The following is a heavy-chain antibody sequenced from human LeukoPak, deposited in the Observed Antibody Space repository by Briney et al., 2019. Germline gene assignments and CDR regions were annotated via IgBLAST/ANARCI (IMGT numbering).Heavy chain of an antibody. CDR2: IYSSGRT. Sequence: ASETLSLTCTVSGGSISGGDYYWTWIRQPPGKGLEWLGYIYSSGRTYYNPSLQSRLTISVDTSKNQFPLILTSVTAADTAVYFCARAYYHHSGIWGVAAHDIWGQGTMVTVSS. CDR3: ARAYYHHSGIWGVAAHDI. CDR1: GGSISGGDYY. J-gene: IGHJ3*02. D-gene: IGHD3-10*01. V-gene: IGHV4-30-4*01.